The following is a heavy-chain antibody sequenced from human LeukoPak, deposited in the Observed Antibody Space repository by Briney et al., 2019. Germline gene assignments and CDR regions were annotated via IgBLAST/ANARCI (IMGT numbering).Heavy chain of an antibody. CDR2: IWYDGTNK. CDR3: ATLGSGTYYSLYYFDY. Sequence: GGSLRLSCAASGFPFSNYDIHWVRQPPGKGLEWVAVIWYDGTNKYYADSVKGRFTISRDNSKDTLYLQMNSLRAEDTAVYYCATLGSGTYYSLYYFDYWGQGTLVTVSS. D-gene: IGHD3-10*01. V-gene: IGHV3-33*01. CDR1: GFPFSNYD. J-gene: IGHJ4*02.